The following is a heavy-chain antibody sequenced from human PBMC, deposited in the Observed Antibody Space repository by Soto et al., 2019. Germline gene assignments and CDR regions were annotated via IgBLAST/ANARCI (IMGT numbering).Heavy chain of an antibody. Sequence: QVQLVQSGAEVKKPGSSVKVSYKASGGTFSSYAISWVRQAPGQGLEWMGGIIPIFGTANYAQKFQGRVTITADESTSTAYMELSSLRSEDTAVYYCARAPYYYDSSVSPGWFDPWGQGTLVTVSS. CDR1: GGTFSSYA. CDR3: ARAPYYYDSSVSPGWFDP. J-gene: IGHJ5*02. CDR2: IIPIFGTA. D-gene: IGHD3-22*01. V-gene: IGHV1-69*12.